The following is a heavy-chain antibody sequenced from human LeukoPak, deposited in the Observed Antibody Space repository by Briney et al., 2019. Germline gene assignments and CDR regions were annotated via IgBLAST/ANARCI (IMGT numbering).Heavy chain of an antibody. D-gene: IGHD5-18*01. CDR3: ARGVHGYSYGYVPWELYSYMDV. CDR1: GGSINSYY. V-gene: IGHV4-4*07. Sequence: SETLSLTCTVSGGSINSYYWSWIRQPAGKGLERMGHFYTSGHTSYNPSLKSRVTISVDTSKNQFSLKMNSVTAADTAVYYCARGVHGYSYGYVPWELYSYMDVWGKGTTVSISS. J-gene: IGHJ6*03. CDR2: FYTSGHT.